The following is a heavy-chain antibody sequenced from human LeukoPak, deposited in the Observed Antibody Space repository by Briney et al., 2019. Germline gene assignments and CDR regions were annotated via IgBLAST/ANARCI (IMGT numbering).Heavy chain of an antibody. Sequence: HPGGSLRLSCAASGFTFSSYGMQWVRQAPGKGLEWVAVIWYDGSNKYYADSVKGRFTISRDNSKNTLYLQMNSLRAEDTAVYYCAREYPVHDAFDVWGEGTMVTVSS. D-gene: IGHD6-6*01. J-gene: IGHJ3*01. CDR3: AREYPVHDAFDV. CDR2: IWYDGSNK. CDR1: GFTFSSYG. V-gene: IGHV3-33*01.